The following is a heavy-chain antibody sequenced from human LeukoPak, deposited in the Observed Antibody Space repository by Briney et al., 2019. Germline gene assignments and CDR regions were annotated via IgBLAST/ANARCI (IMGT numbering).Heavy chain of an antibody. Sequence: PGGSLSLSSAVSGFSSSNYAMSWVRQAPGKGLEWVSSITSSGDDTFYAVSVKGRFTISRDNSWDTVFLQMNSLRADDTAVYYCAFDWGFDYWGQGTLVTVSS. CDR3: AFDWGFDY. CDR2: ITSSGDDT. J-gene: IGHJ4*02. D-gene: IGHD3-16*01. CDR1: GFSSSNYA. V-gene: IGHV3-23*01.